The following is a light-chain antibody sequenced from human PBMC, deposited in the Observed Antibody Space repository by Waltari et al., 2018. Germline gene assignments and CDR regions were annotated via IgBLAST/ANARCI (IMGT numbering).Light chain of an antibody. CDR2: NAS. CDR3: QEYNSYPVT. J-gene: IGKJ4*01. CDR1: QSVNNN. Sequence: DIQMTQSPSTLSASVGDRVTITCRASQSVNNNLAWYQQKPGKAPKVLIHNASRLESGVPSRFSGSGSGTEFTLTISSLQPDDFATYYCQEYNSYPVTFGGGTKVEIK. V-gene: IGKV1-5*03.